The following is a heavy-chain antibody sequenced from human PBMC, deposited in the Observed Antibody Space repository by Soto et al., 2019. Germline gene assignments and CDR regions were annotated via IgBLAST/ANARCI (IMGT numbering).Heavy chain of an antibody. CDR2: ISFDGSNK. D-gene: IGHD2-8*02. CDR1: GFTFSSHA. V-gene: IGHV3-30-3*01. CDR3: AREAPGGSIDY. Sequence: PGVSLGLSCAASGFTFSSHAMHWVRQAPDKGLEWVAVISFDGSNKYYTDSVKGRFTISRDNSKNTLYLQMNSLRADDTAVYYCAREAPGGSIDYWGQGTLVTVSS. J-gene: IGHJ4*02.